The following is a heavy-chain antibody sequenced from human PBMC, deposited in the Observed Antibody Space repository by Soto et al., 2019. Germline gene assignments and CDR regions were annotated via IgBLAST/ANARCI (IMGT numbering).Heavy chain of an antibody. CDR2: ISYDGSNK. V-gene: IGHV3-30*18. Sequence: GGSLRLSCAASGFTFSNAWMTWVRQAPGKGLEWVAVISYDGSNKYYADSVKGRFTISRDNSKNTLYLQMNSLRAEDTAVYYCAKPFTIFGVVTSSLDYWGQGTLVTVSS. J-gene: IGHJ4*02. D-gene: IGHD3-3*01. CDR1: GFTFSNAW. CDR3: AKPFTIFGVVTSSLDY.